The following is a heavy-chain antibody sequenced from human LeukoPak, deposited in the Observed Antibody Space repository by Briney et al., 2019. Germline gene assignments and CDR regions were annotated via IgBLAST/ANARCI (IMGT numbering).Heavy chain of an antibody. J-gene: IGHJ4*02. CDR2: ISYDGSNK. CDR3: ARTLIEYSVSSCYFDY. CDR1: GFTLSSYA. Sequence: GGSLRLSCAASGFTLSSYAMSWVRQAPGKGLEWVAVISYDGSNKYYADSVKGRFTISRDNSKNTLYLQMNSLRAEDTAVYYCARTLIEYSVSSCYFDYWGQGTLVTVSS. D-gene: IGHD6-6*01. V-gene: IGHV3-30*04.